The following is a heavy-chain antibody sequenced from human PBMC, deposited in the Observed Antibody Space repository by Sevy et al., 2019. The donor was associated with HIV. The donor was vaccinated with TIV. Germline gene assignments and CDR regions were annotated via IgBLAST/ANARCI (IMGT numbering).Heavy chain of an antibody. D-gene: IGHD6-19*01. CDR3: AGPILTYNNGWSYYDY. J-gene: IGHJ4*02. Sequence: SETLSLTCTVSGASISSSGYYGGWIRQAPGKGLEWIASINYSGITFYNPSLKSRITISADTSKNQFSLDLNSVTAADTAIYYCAGPILTYNNGWSYYDYWGQGTVVTVSS. CDR2: INYSGIT. CDR1: GASISSSGYY. V-gene: IGHV4-39*01.